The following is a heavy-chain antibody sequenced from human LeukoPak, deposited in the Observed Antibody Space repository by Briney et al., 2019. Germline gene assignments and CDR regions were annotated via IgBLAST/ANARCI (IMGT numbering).Heavy chain of an antibody. Sequence: TGGSLRLSCAASGFTFSSCWMHWVRQDPGKGLVWVARINSDGSSTSYADSVRGRFTISRDNAKNTLYFQMSSLRVEDTAAYYCARASSLTGTIFDSWGQGTLVSVSS. D-gene: IGHD1-7*01. V-gene: IGHV3-74*01. J-gene: IGHJ4*02. CDR2: INSDGSST. CDR1: GFTFSSCW. CDR3: ARASSLTGTIFDS.